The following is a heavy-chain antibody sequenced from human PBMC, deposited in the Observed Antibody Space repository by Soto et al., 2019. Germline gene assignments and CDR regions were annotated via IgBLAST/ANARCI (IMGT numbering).Heavy chain of an antibody. CDR2: ISGSGGST. J-gene: IGHJ3*02. CDR1: GFTFSSYA. CDR3: AKDYDILTGYYWNAFDI. V-gene: IGHV3-23*01. Sequence: EVQLLESGGGLVQPGGSLRLSCAASGFTFSSYAMSWVRQAPGKGLEWVSAISGSGGSTYYAESVKGRFTISRDNTQHTLYLQMNSLSTEDTAVYYCAKDYDILTGYYWNAFDIWGQGTMVTVSS. D-gene: IGHD3-9*01.